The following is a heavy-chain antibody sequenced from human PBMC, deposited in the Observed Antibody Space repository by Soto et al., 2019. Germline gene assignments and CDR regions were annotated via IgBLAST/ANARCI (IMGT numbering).Heavy chain of an antibody. CDR3: ARLVSMVRGVIITREY. D-gene: IGHD3-10*01. V-gene: IGHV4-39*01. CDR2: IYYSGST. CDR1: GGSISSSSYY. Sequence: TSETLSLTCTVSGGSISSSSYYWGWIRQPPGKGLEWIGSIYYSGSTYYNPSLKSRVTISVDTSKNQFSLKLSSVTAADTAVYYCARLVSMVRGVIITREYWGQGTLVTVSS. J-gene: IGHJ4*02.